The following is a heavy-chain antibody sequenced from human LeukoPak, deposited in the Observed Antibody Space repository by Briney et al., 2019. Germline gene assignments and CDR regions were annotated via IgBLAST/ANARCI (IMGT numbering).Heavy chain of an antibody. CDR3: ARASKGYYFDY. V-gene: IGHV1-2*04. CDR2: INPNSGGT. J-gene: IGHJ4*02. Sequence: ASVKVSCKASGYTFTNYGISWVRQAPGQGLKWMGWINPNSGGTNYAQKFQGWVTMTRDTSISTAYMELSRLRSDDTAVYYCARASKGYYFDYWGQGTLVTVSS. CDR1: GYTFTNYG.